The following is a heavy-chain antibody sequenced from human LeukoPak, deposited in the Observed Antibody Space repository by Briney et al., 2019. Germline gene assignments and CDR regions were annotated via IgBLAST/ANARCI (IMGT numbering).Heavy chain of an antibody. J-gene: IGHJ6*03. CDR2: ISASGGST. V-gene: IGHV3-23*01. Sequence: GGSLRLSCAASGFTFSSYAINWVRQAPGKGLEWVSSISASGGSTYYADSVKGRFTISRDNSKNTLYLQMNSLRTEDTAVYYCAKDERVILTNMDVWGKGTTVTISS. D-gene: IGHD2-21*01. CDR3: AKDERVILTNMDV. CDR1: GFTFSSYA.